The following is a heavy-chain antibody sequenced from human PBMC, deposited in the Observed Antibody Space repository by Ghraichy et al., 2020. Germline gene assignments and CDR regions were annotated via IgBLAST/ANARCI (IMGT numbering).Heavy chain of an antibody. Sequence: SETLSLTCAVSGASISSTDWWAWVRQPPGKGLEWIGEIQLSGSTNYNPSLKSRVTVLVDKSKNEFALKLSSVTAADTAVYYCARGSLNNAFYRLDPWGQGTLVTVSS. CDR3: ARGSLNNAFYRLDP. D-gene: IGHD3/OR15-3a*01. CDR2: IQLSGST. V-gene: IGHV4-4*02. J-gene: IGHJ5*02. CDR1: GASISSTDW.